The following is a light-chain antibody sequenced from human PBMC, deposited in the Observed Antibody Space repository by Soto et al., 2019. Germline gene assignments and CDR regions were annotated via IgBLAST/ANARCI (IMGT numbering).Light chain of an antibody. V-gene: IGKV3-20*01. J-gene: IGKJ1*01. CDR1: QSVSRTY. CDR2: GAS. Sequence: EIVLTPSPGTLSLSPGERATLSCRASQSVSRTYLAWYQQKPAQAPRLLIYGASSRATGIPDRFSGSGSGTDFTLTISRLEPEDFAVYYCQQYGSAPWTFGQGTKVDI. CDR3: QQYGSAPWT.